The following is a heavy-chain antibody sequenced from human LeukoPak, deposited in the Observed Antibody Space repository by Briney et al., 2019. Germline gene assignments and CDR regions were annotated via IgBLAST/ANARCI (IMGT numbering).Heavy chain of an antibody. J-gene: IGHJ4*02. CDR1: GHNFTSHW. V-gene: IGHV5-51*01. Sequence: GESLKISCKDSGHNFTSHWIGWVRQMPGKGLEWMGIIYPGDSDTRYSPSFQGQVTISADKSISTAYLQWSSLKAPDTAMYYCARRVDYDILTGYLSYYFDYWGQGTLVTVSS. D-gene: IGHD3-9*01. CDR3: ARRVDYDILTGYLSYYFDY. CDR2: IYPGDSDT.